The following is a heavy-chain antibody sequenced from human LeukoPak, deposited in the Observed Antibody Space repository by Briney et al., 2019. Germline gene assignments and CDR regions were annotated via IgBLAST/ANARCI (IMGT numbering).Heavy chain of an antibody. CDR3: VRDRTGTYTLDY. Sequence: GGSLRLSCAATGFTFSNYAIHWGRQAPGKGLEWVAFISDDGSRQHYADSVKGRFTISRDNSKNTLNLQMNSLRAEDTAVYYCVRDRTGTYTLDYWGQGTLVSVSS. CDR2: ISDDGSRQ. D-gene: IGHD3-10*01. V-gene: IGHV3-30-3*01. J-gene: IGHJ4*02. CDR1: GFTFSNYA.